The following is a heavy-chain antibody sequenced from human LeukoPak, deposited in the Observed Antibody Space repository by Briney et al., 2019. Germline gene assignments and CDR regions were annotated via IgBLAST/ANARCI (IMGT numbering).Heavy chain of an antibody. Sequence: GESLEISCKASGYTFTGYYMHWVRQAPGQGLEWMGWINPNSGGTNYAQKFQGRVTMTRDTSISTAYMELSRLRSDDTAVYYCARVRYRLAETYIDYWGQGTLVTVSS. CDR2: INPNSGGT. V-gene: IGHV1-2*02. CDR3: ARVRYRLAETYIDY. CDR1: GYTFTGYY. J-gene: IGHJ4*02. D-gene: IGHD3-16*01.